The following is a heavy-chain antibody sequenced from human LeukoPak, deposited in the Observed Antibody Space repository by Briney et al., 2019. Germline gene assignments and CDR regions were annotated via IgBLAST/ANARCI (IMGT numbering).Heavy chain of an antibody. V-gene: IGHV4-34*01. J-gene: IGHJ4*02. Sequence: SETLSLTCAVYGGSFSGYYWSWIRQPPGKGLEWIGEINHGGSTNYNPSLKSRVTISVDTSKNQFSLKLSSVTAADTAVYYCARGRATIVVVPAATAIGYWGQGTLVTVSS. CDR2: INHGGST. D-gene: IGHD2-2*01. CDR1: GGSFSGYY. CDR3: ARGRATIVVVPAATAIGY.